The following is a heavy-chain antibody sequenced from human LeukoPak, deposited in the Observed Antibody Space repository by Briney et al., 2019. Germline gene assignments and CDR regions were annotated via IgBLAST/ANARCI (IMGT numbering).Heavy chain of an antibody. J-gene: IGHJ6*03. D-gene: IGHD6-13*01. CDR1: GYTFTGYY. CDR2: INPNSGGT. V-gene: IGHV1-2*02. CDR3: ARTPWRIAAAGTYYYYYYMDV. Sequence: ASVKVSCKASGYTFTGYYMHWVRQAPGQGLEWMGWINPNSGGTNYAQKFQGRVTMTRDTSISTAYMELSRLSSDDTAVYYCARTPWRIAAAGTYYYYYYMDVWGKGTTVSVSS.